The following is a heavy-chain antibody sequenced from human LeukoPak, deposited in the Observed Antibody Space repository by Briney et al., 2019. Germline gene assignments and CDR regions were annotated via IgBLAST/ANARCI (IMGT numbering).Heavy chain of an antibody. CDR2: IHDSGNT. V-gene: IGHV4-59*01. J-gene: IGHJ6*02. CDR1: GGSISGYY. CDR3: ARDSHYYDSSGYPLLGMDV. Sequence: SETLSLTCTVSGGSISGYYWSWIRQPPGKGLEWIGFIHDSGNTYYNASLKSRVTISVDTSKNQLSLNLRSVAAADTAVYYCARDSHYYDSSGYPLLGMDVWGQGTTVTVSS. D-gene: IGHD3-22*01.